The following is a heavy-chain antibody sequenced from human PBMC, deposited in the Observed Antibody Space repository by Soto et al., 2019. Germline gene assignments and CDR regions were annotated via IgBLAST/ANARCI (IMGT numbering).Heavy chain of an antibody. V-gene: IGHV3-23*01. D-gene: IGHD3-9*01. Sequence: EVQLLESGGGLVQPGGSLRLSCAGSGFIFRNYGMSWVRQAPGKGLEWVSAISGDGTGTYYADSVKGRFAISRDNSRNTLYLQMSSLRAEDTALYYCVFYDVLTGYDHWGKGTLVTVSS. CDR3: VFYDVLTGYDH. J-gene: IGHJ5*02. CDR1: GFIFRNYG. CDR2: ISGDGTGT.